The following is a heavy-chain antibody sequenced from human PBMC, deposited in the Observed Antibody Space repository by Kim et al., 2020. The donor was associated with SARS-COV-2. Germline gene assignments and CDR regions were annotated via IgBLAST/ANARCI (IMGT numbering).Heavy chain of an antibody. CDR1: GYTFTGYY. D-gene: IGHD2-2*01. V-gene: IGHV1-2*02. CDR2: INPNSGGT. J-gene: IGHJ3*01. CDR3: ARATRRNNIVVVPAAKEGP. Sequence: ASVKVSCKASGYTFTGYYMHWVRQAPGQGLEWMGWINPNSGGTNYAQKFQGRVTMTRDTSISTAYMELSRLRSDDTAVYYCARATRRNNIVVVPAAKEGPWGQGTMVTVSS.